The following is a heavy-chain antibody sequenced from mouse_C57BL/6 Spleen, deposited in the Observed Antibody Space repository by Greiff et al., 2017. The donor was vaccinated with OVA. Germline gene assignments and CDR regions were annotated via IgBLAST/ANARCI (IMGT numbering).Heavy chain of an antibody. V-gene: IGHV1-82*01. D-gene: IGHD1-1*01. CDR2: IYPGDGDT. J-gene: IGHJ2*01. CDR1: GYAFSSSW. Sequence: VQLQQSGPELVKPGASVKISCKASGYAFSSSWMNWVKQRPGKGLEWIGRIYPGDGDTNYNGKFKGKATLTADKSSSTAYMQLSSLTSEDSAVYFCARPTVVAEGFDYWGQGTTLTVSS. CDR3: ARPTVVAEGFDY.